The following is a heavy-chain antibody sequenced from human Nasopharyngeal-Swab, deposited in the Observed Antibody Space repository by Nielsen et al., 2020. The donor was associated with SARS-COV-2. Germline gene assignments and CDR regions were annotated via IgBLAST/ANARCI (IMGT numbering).Heavy chain of an antibody. V-gene: IGHV1-2*06. CDR2: INPNSGGT. Sequence: ASVKVSCRASGETFTGYYMHWVRQAPGQGLEWMGRINPNSGGTNYARKFQGRVTMTRDTSISTAYMELSRLRSDDTAVYYCARDWEQQHDAFDIWGQGTMVTVSS. J-gene: IGHJ3*02. D-gene: IGHD6-13*01. CDR1: GETFTGYY. CDR3: ARDWEQQHDAFDI.